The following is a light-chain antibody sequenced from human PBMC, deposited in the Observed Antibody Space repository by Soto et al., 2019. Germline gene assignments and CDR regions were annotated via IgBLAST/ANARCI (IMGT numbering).Light chain of an antibody. CDR3: QQSYSTPWT. CDR1: QSISSY. Sequence: DIQMTQSPSTLSGSVGDRVTITCRASQSISSYLNWYQQKPGKAPKLLIYAASNLQSGVPSRFSGSGSGTDFTLTISSLQPEDFATYYCQQSYSTPWTFGQGTKVDIK. J-gene: IGKJ1*01. CDR2: AAS. V-gene: IGKV1-39*01.